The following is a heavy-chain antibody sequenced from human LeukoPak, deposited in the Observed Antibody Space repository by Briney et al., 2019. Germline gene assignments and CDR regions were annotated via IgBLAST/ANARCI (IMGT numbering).Heavy chain of an antibody. D-gene: IGHD3-22*01. J-gene: IGHJ4*02. CDR1: GYTFTSHD. CDR3: ARGRGGLGPTITMIIVGFDY. Sequence: GASVKVSCKASGYTFTSHDVNWLRQATGQGLEWLGWMNPNSGHTGFAQKFQGRVTMTRDTSISTAYMELSSLRSEDTAMYYCARGRGGLGPTITMIIVGFDYWGQGTLVTVSS. V-gene: IGHV1-8*01. CDR2: MNPNSGHT.